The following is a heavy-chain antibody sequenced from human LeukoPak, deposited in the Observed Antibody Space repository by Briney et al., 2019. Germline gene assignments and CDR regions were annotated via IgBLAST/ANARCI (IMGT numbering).Heavy chain of an antibody. D-gene: IGHD6-6*01. J-gene: IGHJ3*02. CDR3: ARGPSIAARYDAFDI. CDR2: ISSSGNTI. CDR1: EFTFTSYE. V-gene: IGHV3-48*03. Sequence: QTGGSLRLSCAASEFTFTSYELNWVRQAPGKGLEWVSYISSSGNTISYADSVKGRFTISRDNAKNSLYLQVISLRAEDTAVYYCARGPSIAARYDAFDIWGQGTMATVSS.